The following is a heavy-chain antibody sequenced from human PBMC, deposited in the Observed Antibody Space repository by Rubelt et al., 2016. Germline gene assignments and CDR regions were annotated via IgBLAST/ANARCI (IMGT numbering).Heavy chain of an antibody. Sequence: QEQQQKWGAGLLEPSETLSLTCAVYGGSFSGYYWSWIRQPPGKGLGWIGEINHGGSTNYNPSLKRRVTISVETSKNQFSLKLSSGTAADTAVYYWAGGRGYSGYDYGYWGQGTLVTVSS. J-gene: IGHJ4*02. CDR3: AGGRGYSGYDYGY. CDR2: INHGGST. CDR1: GGSFSGYY. D-gene: IGHD5-12*01. V-gene: IGHV4-34*02.